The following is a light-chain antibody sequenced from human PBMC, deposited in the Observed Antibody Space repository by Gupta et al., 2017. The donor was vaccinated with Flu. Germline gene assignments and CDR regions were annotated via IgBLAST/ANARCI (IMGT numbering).Light chain of an antibody. CDR2: LAS. CDR1: HGLVHSDGNTY. CDR3: KQGGHCPWT. J-gene: IGKJ1*01. Sequence: VLTQTPLSLPVALGQPASISRRPRHGLVHSDGNTYLHWLQQRPGRSPRRLIYLASHREAGVPDRFSGSGCGTDFTLKISSVEAEDVVIYCCKQGGHCPWTFGQGTKVEIK. V-gene: IGKV2-30*02.